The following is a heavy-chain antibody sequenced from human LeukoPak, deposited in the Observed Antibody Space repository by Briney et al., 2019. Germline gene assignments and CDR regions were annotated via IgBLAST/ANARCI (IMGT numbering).Heavy chain of an antibody. V-gene: IGHV3-23*01. CDR2: ISGSGGST. D-gene: IGHD2-2*01. J-gene: IGHJ3*02. Sequence: GGSLRLSCAASGFTFSSYAMSWVRQAPGEGLEWVSGISGSGGSTPYADSVKGRFTISRDNSKNTLYLQMNSLRAEDTAVYYCAKRGYCSSTSCPSPGGASDIWGQGTMVTVSS. CDR3: AKRGYCSSTSCPSPGGASDI. CDR1: GFTFSSYA.